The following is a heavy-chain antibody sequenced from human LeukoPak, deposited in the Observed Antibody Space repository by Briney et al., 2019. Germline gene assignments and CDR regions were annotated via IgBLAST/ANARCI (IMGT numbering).Heavy chain of an antibody. D-gene: IGHD2-21*01. J-gene: IGHJ3*02. Sequence: GGSLRLSCAASGFTFSTYAMSWVRQAPGKGLEWVSGISDSGGTTYYADSVKGRFTISRDNSKNTLYLQMDSLRAGDTAVYYCARGRLRVIDAFDIWGQGTMVTVSS. CDR3: ARGRLRVIDAFDI. CDR2: ISDSGGTT. V-gene: IGHV3-23*01. CDR1: GFTFSTYA.